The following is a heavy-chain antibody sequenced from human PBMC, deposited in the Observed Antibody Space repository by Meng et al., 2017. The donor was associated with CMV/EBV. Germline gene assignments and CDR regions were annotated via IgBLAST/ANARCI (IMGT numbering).Heavy chain of an antibody. V-gene: IGHV3-23*01. J-gene: IGHJ6*02. D-gene: IGHD3-3*01. Sequence: GGSLSLSCAASGFTFSSYAMSWVRQAPGKGLEWVSAISGSGGSTHYADSVKGRFTISRDNSKNTLYLQMNSLRAEDTAVYYCATETIFGVASYGMDVWGQGTTVTVSS. CDR1: GFTFSSYA. CDR2: ISGSGGST. CDR3: ATETIFGVASYGMDV.